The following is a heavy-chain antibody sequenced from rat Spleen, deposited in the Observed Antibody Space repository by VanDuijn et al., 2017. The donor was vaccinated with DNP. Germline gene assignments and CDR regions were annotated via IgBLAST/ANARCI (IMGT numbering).Heavy chain of an antibody. CDR1: KFTFNNYW. CDR2: INTDGGST. Sequence: EVHLVESGGDLVQPGRSLKLSCVVSKFTFNNYWMTWFRQVPGRGLGWVASINTDGGSTYYADSVKGRFTISRDNAENAIYLQMNSLRSEDTATYYCAKDGDYGGYRRFGYWGQGTLVTVSS. J-gene: IGHJ3*01. CDR3: AKDGDYGGYRRFGY. D-gene: IGHD1-11*01. V-gene: IGHV5-58*01.